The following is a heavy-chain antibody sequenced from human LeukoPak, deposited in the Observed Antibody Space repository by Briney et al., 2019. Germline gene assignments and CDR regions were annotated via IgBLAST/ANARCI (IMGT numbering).Heavy chain of an antibody. D-gene: IGHD2-2*01. CDR3: ARGKGRYCNSTSCPRFDY. V-gene: IGHV4-34*01. CDR1: GGHFSAYY. Sequence: SETLSLTCTVLGGHFSAYYGSWIRQSPGKGLEWIGEINHSGSTNYKPSRTSRCTLSVATSKNQFPLKLSSVTAADKAVYYCARGKGRYCNSTSCPRFDYWGQGTLVTVSS. CDR2: INHSGST. J-gene: IGHJ4*02.